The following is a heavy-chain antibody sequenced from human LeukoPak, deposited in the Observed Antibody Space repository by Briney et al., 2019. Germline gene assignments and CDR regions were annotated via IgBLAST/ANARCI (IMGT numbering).Heavy chain of an antibody. V-gene: IGHV1-46*01. CDR1: GYTFTSYY. J-gene: IGHJ4*02. Sequence: GASVKVSCKASGYTFTSYYIDWVRQGPGQGLEWMGVINPSGGSTRYAQKFQGRVTMTGDPSTRKVYMELSSLTSDDTAVYYCARGTTDAYWGQGTPVTVSS. CDR2: INPSGGST. CDR3: ARGTTDAY. D-gene: IGHD1-1*01.